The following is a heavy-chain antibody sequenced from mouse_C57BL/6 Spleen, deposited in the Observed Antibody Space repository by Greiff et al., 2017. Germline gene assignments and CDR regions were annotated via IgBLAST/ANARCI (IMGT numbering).Heavy chain of an antibody. V-gene: IGHV5-17*01. Sequence: EVQRVESGGGLVKPGGSLKLSCAASGFTFSDYGMHWVRQAPEKGLEWVAYISSGSSTIYYADTVKGRFTISRDNAKNTLFLQMTSLRSEDTAMYYCARPYGNYVDWFACWGQGTLVTVSA. D-gene: IGHD2-1*01. CDR1: GFTFSDYG. CDR3: ARPYGNYVDWFAC. J-gene: IGHJ3*01. CDR2: ISSGSSTI.